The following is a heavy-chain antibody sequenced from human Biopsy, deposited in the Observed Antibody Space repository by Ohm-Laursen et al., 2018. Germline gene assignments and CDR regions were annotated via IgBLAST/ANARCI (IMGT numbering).Heavy chain of an antibody. J-gene: IGHJ6*02. Sequence: TLSLTCVVYGGSFNGYFWSWIRQPPGKGLEWIGDITQSGSTNYSPSLKSRVTISVDTAKKQFSLGLRSVTAADTAVYYCARVPLPGIGAAYQGRFLYGTDVWGQGTTVSVSS. V-gene: IGHV4-34*01. CDR2: ITQSGST. D-gene: IGHD6-13*01. CDR3: ARVPLPGIGAAYQGRFLYGTDV. CDR1: GGSFNGYF.